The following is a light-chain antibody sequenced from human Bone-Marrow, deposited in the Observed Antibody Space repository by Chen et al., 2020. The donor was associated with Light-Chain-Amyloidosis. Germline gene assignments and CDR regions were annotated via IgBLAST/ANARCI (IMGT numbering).Light chain of an antibody. CDR2: RDT. V-gene: IGLV3-25*03. J-gene: IGLJ2*01. CDR3: QSADSSGTYEVI. CDR1: DLPTKY. Sequence: SYELTQPPSVSVSPGQTARITCSGDDLPTKYAYWYQQKPGQAPVLVIHRDTERPSGISERFSGSSSGPTTTFTISGVQAEDEADYHCQSADSSGTYEVIFGGGTKLTVL.